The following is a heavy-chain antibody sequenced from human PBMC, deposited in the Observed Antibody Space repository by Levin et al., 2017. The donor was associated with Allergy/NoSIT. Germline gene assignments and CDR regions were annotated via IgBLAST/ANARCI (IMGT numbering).Heavy chain of an antibody. D-gene: IGHD6-19*01. Sequence: GESLKISCKGSGYSFTSYWISWVRQMPGKGLEWMGRIDPSDSYTNYSPSFQGHVTISADKSISTAYLQWSSLKASDTAMYYCATRIAVASNYAFDIWGQGTMVTVSS. CDR3: ATRIAVASNYAFDI. J-gene: IGHJ3*02. V-gene: IGHV5-10-1*01. CDR2: IDPSDSYT. CDR1: GYSFTSYW.